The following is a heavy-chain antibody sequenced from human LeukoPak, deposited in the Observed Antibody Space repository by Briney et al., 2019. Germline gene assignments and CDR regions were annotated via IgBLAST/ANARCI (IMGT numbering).Heavy chain of an antibody. D-gene: IGHD3-9*01. CDR2: FDPEDGEI. V-gene: IGHV1-24*01. CDR3: ATKHQTSNYDILTGELDY. J-gene: IGHJ4*02. Sequence: ASVKVSCKVSGYTLTEFSIHWLRQAPGKGLEWMGGFDPEDGEIIYAQKFQGRVTMTEDTSIDTAYMELSSLRSEDTAVYYCATKHQTSNYDILTGELDYWGQGTLITVSS. CDR1: GYTLTEFS.